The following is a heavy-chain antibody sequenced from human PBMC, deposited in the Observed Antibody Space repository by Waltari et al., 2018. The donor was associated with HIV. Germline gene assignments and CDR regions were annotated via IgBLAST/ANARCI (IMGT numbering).Heavy chain of an antibody. V-gene: IGHV4-59*01. J-gene: IGHJ4*02. CDR2: IYYNGST. Sequence: QVQLQESGPGLVKPSETLSLTCTVSGGSINNDYWSWIRQPPGTGLEWIGYIYYNGSTNYNPSLKSRVTISVDRSKNQFSLKLSSVTTADAAVYYCVRGWGFLDYWGQGTLVTVSS. D-gene: IGHD3-16*01. CDR1: GGSINNDY. CDR3: VRGWGFLDY.